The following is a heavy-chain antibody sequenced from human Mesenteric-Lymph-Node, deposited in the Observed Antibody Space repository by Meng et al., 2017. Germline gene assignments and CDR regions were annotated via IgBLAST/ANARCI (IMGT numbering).Heavy chain of an antibody. CDR1: GFTFDDYA. CDR2: ISWNSGSI. D-gene: IGHD2-21*02. Sequence: GGSLRLSCAASGFTFDDYAMHWVRQAPGKGLEWVSGISWNSGSIGYADSVKGRFTISRDNAKNSLYLQMNSLRAEDTALYYCAKEYCGGDCYSPYGMDVWGQGTTVTVSS. J-gene: IGHJ6*02. V-gene: IGHV3-9*01. CDR3: AKEYCGGDCYSPYGMDV.